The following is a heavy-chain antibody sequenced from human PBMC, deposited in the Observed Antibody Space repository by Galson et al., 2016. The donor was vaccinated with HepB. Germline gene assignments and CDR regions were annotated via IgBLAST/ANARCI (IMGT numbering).Heavy chain of an antibody. CDR1: GYSFTNYW. Sequence: QSGAEVKKPGESLKISCKGSGYSFTNYWIGWVRQMSGKGLEWMGRIYPGDSDTRYSPSFQGQVSISADKSISTAYLQWSSLRASDTAMYYCARLDSSVAYSDYWGQGTRVTVSS. CDR3: ARLDSSVAYSDY. V-gene: IGHV5-51*01. J-gene: IGHJ4*02. CDR2: IYPGDSDT. D-gene: IGHD3-22*01.